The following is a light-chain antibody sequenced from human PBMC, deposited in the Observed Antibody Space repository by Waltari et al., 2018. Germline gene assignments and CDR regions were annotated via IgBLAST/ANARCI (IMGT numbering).Light chain of an antibody. J-gene: IGKJ1*01. CDR3: QQYTTLLTWT. CDR1: QSVGSS. Sequence: EIVMTQSPATVSVSPGETATLSCRASQSVGSSLAWYQQKPGQAPRLLIYGSSTRDTGIPARFRGSGSGTDFTLIISSLQSEDCAVYYCQQYTTLLTWTFGQGTNVEIK. V-gene: IGKV3-15*01. CDR2: GSS.